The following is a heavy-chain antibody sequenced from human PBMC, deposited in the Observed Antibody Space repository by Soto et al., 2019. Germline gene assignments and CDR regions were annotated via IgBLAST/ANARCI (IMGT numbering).Heavy chain of an antibody. V-gene: IGHV4-30-2*01. D-gene: IGHD5-12*01. CDR2: IYHSGST. J-gene: IGHJ4*02. CDR1: GGSISSGGYS. Sequence: QLQLQESGSGLVKPSQTLSLTCAVSGGSISSGGYSWSWIRQPPGKGLEGIGYIYHSGSTYYNTSLKSRVTISVDRSKNQFSLKLSSVTAADTAVYSCAAGGGLPRYYWGQGTLVTVSS. CDR3: AAGGGLPRYY.